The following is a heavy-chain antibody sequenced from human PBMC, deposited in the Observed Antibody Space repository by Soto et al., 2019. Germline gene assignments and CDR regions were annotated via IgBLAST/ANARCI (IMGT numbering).Heavy chain of an antibody. CDR3: ARGHFDSGHGYDF. J-gene: IGHJ4*02. CDR1: GHLFNNHW. V-gene: IGHV5-51*01. CDR2: IFTRDSET. D-gene: IGHD3-10*01. Sequence: GESVKISCKGPGHLFNNHWIGWVRQTPGKGLEWMGLIFTRDSETKTSPSFQGHVSFSVDNSINTVYLQWTSLKTTAPGISFCARGHFDSGHGYDFWRQGTLVTVSS.